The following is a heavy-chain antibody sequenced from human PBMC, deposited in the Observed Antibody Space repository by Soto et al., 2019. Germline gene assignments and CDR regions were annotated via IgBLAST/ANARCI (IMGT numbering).Heavy chain of an antibody. J-gene: IGHJ4*02. CDR2: INHSGST. Sequence: QVQLQQWGAGLLKPSETLSLTCAVYGGSFRGYYWSWIRQPPGKGLEWIGEINHSGSTNYNPSLRSRLTLSVDTSKNQFALKLSSVTDADTAVYYCPRADYYGSGRSVWGQGPLIPVSS. CDR3: PRADYYGSGRSV. D-gene: IGHD3-10*01. CDR1: GGSFRGYY. V-gene: IGHV4-34*01.